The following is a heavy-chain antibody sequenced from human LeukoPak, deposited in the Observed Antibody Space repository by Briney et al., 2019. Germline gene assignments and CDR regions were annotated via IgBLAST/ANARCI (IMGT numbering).Heavy chain of an antibody. V-gene: IGHV1-46*03. CDR2: INPSVGST. Sequence: ASVKVSCKTSGYTFRSYYIHWVRQAPGQGVERMGIINPSVGSTNYAQKFEGRVTMTRDTSTSTIYMEVSSLRFEDTAVYYCVREEAISGEVLHHDAFDVWGRGTRVTVSS. J-gene: IGHJ3*01. CDR1: GYTFRSYY. D-gene: IGHD3-3*01. CDR3: VREEAISGEVLHHDAFDV.